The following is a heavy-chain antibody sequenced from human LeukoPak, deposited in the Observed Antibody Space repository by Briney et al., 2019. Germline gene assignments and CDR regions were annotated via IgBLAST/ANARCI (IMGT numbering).Heavy chain of an antibody. CDR2: INHSGST. CDR3: ARVWVRDYGGNLYYYGMDV. V-gene: IGHV4-34*01. CDR1: GGSISSYY. D-gene: IGHD4-23*01. J-gene: IGHJ6*02. Sequence: SETLSLTCTVSGGSISSYYWSWIRQPPGKGLEWIGEINHSGSTNYNPSLKSRVTISVDTSKNQFSLKLSSVTAADTAVYYCARVWVRDYGGNLYYYGMDVWGQGTTVTVSS.